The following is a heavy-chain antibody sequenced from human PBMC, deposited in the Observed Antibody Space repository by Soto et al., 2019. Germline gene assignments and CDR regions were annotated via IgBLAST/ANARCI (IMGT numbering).Heavy chain of an antibody. CDR1: GYSFTSYW. CDR3: ASKWYYGAGSQNGFGMDV. V-gene: IGHV5-51*01. D-gene: IGHD3-10*01. Sequence: LGESLKISCKGSGYSFTSYWIGWVRQMPGKGLEWMGIIYPGDSDTRYSPSFQGQVTISADKSISTAYLQWSSLKASGTAMYYCASKWYYGAGSQNGFGMDVWGQGTTVTVSS. CDR2: IYPGDSDT. J-gene: IGHJ6*02.